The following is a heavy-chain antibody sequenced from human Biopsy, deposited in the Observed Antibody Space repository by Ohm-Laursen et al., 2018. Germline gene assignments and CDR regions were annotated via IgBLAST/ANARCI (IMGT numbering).Heavy chain of an antibody. CDR2: ITSGGSTT. CDR1: GFTFSDYY. D-gene: IGHD5-24*01. CDR3: ARDVEGFYSYAMDV. J-gene: IGHJ6*02. Sequence: SLRLSCSASGFTFSDYYMSWIRQAPGKGLEWVSYITSGGSTTDYADSVKGRFTISRDNAKSSLFLQMNSLRAEDTAVYYCARDVEGFYSYAMDVWGQGPRVTVSS. V-gene: IGHV3-11*01.